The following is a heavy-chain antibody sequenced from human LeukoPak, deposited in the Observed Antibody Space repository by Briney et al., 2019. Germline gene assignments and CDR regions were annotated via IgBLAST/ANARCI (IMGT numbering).Heavy chain of an antibody. CDR2: IYYSGST. D-gene: IGHD2-15*01. CDR3: GRHQLYYRGASCYPDWFDP. J-gene: IGHJ5*02. Sequence: NPSETLSLTCTVSGGSISSYYWSWIRQPPGKGLEWIGYIYYSGSTYYNPSVKSRVTISVDTSKNQFSLKLNSVTAADTAVYYCGRHQLYYRGASCYPDWFDPWGQGILVTVSS. CDR1: GGSISSYY. V-gene: IGHV4-59*08.